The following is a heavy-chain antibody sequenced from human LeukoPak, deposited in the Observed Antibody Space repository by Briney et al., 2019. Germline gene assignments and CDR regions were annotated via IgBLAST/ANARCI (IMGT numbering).Heavy chain of an antibody. J-gene: IGHJ4*02. CDR2: ISYSGST. CDR3: SRSQTGRNAGIFGY. D-gene: IGHD1-1*01. CDR1: GVSISGYY. V-gene: IGHV4-59*01. Sequence: SETLSLNCSVSGVSISGYYWSWIREPPGKGLEWIGFISYSGSTNFNPSIKSRVTISVDTSNKQFCMKVSSGTAADTGVYYCSRSQTGRNAGIFGYWGQGSLVTVSS.